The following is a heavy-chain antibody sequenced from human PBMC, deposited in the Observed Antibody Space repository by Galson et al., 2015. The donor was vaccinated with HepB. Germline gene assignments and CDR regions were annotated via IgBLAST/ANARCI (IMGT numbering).Heavy chain of an antibody. CDR2: TYYRSKWYN. CDR3: ARNLGSDHYYYYGMDV. Sequence: CAISGDSVSSNSAAWNWIRQSPSRGLEWLGRTYYRSKWYNDYAVPVKSRITINPDTSKNQFSLQLNSVTPEDTAVYYCARNLGSDHYYYYGMDVWGQGTTVTVSS. V-gene: IGHV6-1*01. CDR1: GDSVSSNSAA. D-gene: IGHD1-26*01. J-gene: IGHJ6*02.